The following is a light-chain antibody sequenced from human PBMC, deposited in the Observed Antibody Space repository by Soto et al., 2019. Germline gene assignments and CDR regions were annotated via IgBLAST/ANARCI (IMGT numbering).Light chain of an antibody. Sequence: SYELTQPPSVSMAPGKTARITCGGNNIGSKSVHWYQQKPGQAPVLVIYYDSDRPSGIPERFSGSNSGNTATLTISRVEAGDEADYYCQVWDSSSDHPEVFGGGTKLTVL. V-gene: IGLV3-21*04. CDR1: NIGSKS. CDR2: YDS. CDR3: QVWDSSSDHPEV. J-gene: IGLJ2*01.